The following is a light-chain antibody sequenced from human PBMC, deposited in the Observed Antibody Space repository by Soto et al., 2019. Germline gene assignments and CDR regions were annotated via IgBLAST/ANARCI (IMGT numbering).Light chain of an antibody. CDR3: SSYVGSNVV. CDR2: EVS. Sequence: QSALTQPASVSGSPGQSITISCTGTSSDVGGYNYVSWYQQQSGKAPKLMIHEVSNRPSGVSNRFSGSKSGNTASLTISGLQAEDEADYYCSSYVGSNVVFGGGTKLTVL. V-gene: IGLV2-14*01. J-gene: IGLJ2*01. CDR1: SSDVGGYNY.